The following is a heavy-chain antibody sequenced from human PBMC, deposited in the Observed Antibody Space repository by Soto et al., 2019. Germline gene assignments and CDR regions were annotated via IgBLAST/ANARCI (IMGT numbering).Heavy chain of an antibody. CDR1: GYTFTSYG. Sequence: ASVKVSCKASGYTFTSYGISWVRQAPGQELEWKRRISAYNGNTNYAQKHQGRVTMTTDTSTSTAYMELRSLRSDDTSVYYCARDDFGSGLDLWGRGTLVTVSS. V-gene: IGHV1-18*01. CDR2: ISAYNGNT. J-gene: IGHJ2*01. CDR3: ARDDFGSGLDL. D-gene: IGHD4-17*01.